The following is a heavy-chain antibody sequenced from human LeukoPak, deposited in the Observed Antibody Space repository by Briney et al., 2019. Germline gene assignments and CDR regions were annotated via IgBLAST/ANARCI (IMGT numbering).Heavy chain of an antibody. CDR3: ARGNIVLMVYAHDAFDI. D-gene: IGHD2-8*01. CDR2: INHSGST. Sequence: SGPALVKPTQTLTLTCTFSGFSLSTSGMCVSWIRQPPGKALEWLGEINHSGSTNYNPSLKSRVTISVDTSKNQFSLKLSSVTAADTAVYYCARGNIVLMVYAHDAFDIWGQGTMVTVSS. J-gene: IGHJ3*02. CDR1: GFSLSTSGMC. V-gene: IGHV4-30-2*01.